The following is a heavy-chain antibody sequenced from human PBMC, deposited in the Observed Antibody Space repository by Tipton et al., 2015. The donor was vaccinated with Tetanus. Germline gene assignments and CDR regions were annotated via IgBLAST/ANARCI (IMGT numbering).Heavy chain of an antibody. CDR2: IYDTGNV. D-gene: IGHD3-22*01. Sequence: LACTVSGGSISSYYWSWIRQPPGKGLEWIGSIYDTGNVYYNPALTSRDTMSVDTSKIQFSLSLRSVTAADTAVYYCARLSSSANDAHGFDIWGQGTMVTVSS. V-gene: IGHV4-59*04. J-gene: IGHJ3*02. CDR3: ARLSSSANDAHGFDI. CDR1: GGSISSYY.